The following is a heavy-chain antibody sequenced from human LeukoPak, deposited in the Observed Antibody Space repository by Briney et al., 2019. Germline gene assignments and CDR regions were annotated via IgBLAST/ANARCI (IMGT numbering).Heavy chain of an antibody. CDR3: ARTTREYCSSTSCYYLDY. CDR1: GGSISSYI. V-gene: IGHV4-59*08. D-gene: IGHD2-2*01. CDR2: IYYSGST. Sequence: PSETLSLTCTVSGGSISSYIWSWIRQPPGKGLEWIGYIYYSGSTNYNPSLKSRVTISVDTSKNQFSLKLSSVTAADTAVYYCARTTREYCSSTSCYYLDYWGQGTLVTVSS. J-gene: IGHJ4*02.